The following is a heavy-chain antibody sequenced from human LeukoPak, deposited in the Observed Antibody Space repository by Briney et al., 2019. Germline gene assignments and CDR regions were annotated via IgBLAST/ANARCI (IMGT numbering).Heavy chain of an antibody. Sequence: GSSLRLSCAASRFTFSRNVMHWVRQAPGKGLEWVALISYDGNNKFYADSVKGRFTISRDNSRNTLYLQMNSLSGEDAAVYSCARGGIPTGPYYYFYYIDVWGKGTAVTVSS. V-gene: IGHV3-30*01. J-gene: IGHJ6*03. CDR2: ISYDGNNK. CDR3: ARGGIPTGPYYYFYYIDV. D-gene: IGHD3-10*01. CDR1: RFTFSRNV.